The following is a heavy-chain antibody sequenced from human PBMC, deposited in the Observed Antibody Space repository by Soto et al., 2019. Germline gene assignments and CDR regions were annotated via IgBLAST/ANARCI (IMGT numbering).Heavy chain of an antibody. V-gene: IGHV1-2*02. CDR2: MNSNSGDT. D-gene: IGHD6-19*01. CDR3: ARGTGSSWFDS. J-gene: IGHJ5*01. CDR1: GYIFTYNY. Sequence: QVQLVKSGAEVKDPGASVKVSCKASGYIFTYNYIHWVRQAPGQGLEWMGWMNSNSGDTKYAQKLQDRVIMTRDTSISTGYMELSRLMSDDTAVYYCARGTGSSWFDSWGQGALVTVSS.